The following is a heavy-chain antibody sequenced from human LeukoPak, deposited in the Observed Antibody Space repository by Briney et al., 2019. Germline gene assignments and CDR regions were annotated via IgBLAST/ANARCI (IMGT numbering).Heavy chain of an antibody. CDR1: GFTFSSYS. V-gene: IGHV3-21*01. Sequence: GGSLRLSCAASGFTFSSYSMNWVRQAPGKGLEWVSSIRSSSSYIHYADSVKGRFTISRDNAKNSQYLQMNSLRAEDTAVYYCARDILTSIDYWGQGTLVTVSS. CDR3: ARDILTSIDY. CDR2: IRSSSSYI. J-gene: IGHJ4*02. D-gene: IGHD3-9*01.